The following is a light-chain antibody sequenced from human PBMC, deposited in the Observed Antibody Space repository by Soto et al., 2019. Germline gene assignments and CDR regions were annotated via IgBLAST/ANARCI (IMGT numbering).Light chain of an antibody. Sequence: QSALTHPPSASGSPGPSVTISCTGTTSEVGGYNYASWYQQHPGKAPKLMIYEVSKRPSGVTDRFPGSKSGNTASLTVSGLQAEDEADYYCNTYAGSNNWVFGGGSKLTVL. V-gene: IGLV2-8*01. CDR2: EVS. CDR1: TSEVGGYNY. CDR3: NTYAGSNNWV. J-gene: IGLJ3*02.